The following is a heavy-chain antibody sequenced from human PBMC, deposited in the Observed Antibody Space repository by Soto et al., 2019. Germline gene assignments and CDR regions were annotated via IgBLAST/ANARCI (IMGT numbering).Heavy chain of an antibody. D-gene: IGHD6-19*01. Sequence: QVQLVQSGAEVKKPGSSVKVSCKASGGSFSSYAISWLRQAPVQGLGWMGGIIPIFGEPTYAQKFQGRVTIIADKSTSTAYMGLSSLRSEDTALYYCARAGPVSGNHAFDIWGQGTLVTVSS. V-gene: IGHV1-69*06. CDR1: GGSFSSYA. CDR2: IIPIFGEP. CDR3: ARAGPVSGNHAFDI. J-gene: IGHJ3*02.